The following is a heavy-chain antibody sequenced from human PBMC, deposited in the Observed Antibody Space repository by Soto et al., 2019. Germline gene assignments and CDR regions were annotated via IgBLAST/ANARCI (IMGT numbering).Heavy chain of an antibody. CDR1: GGTFSSYA. CDR2: IIPIFGTA. D-gene: IGHD1-26*01. Sequence: QVQLVQSGAEVKKPGSSVKVSCKASGGTFSSYAISWVRQAPGQGLEWMGGIIPIFGTANYAQKFQGRVTITAXXSXSXXYMELSSLRSEDTAVYYCARSPFPPGGKTVGAIDSWGQGTLVTVSS. CDR3: ARSPFPPGGKTVGAIDS. V-gene: IGHV1-69*12. J-gene: IGHJ4*02.